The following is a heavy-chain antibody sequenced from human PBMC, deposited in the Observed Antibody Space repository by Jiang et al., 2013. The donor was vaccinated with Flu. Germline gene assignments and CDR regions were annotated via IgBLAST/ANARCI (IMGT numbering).Heavy chain of an antibody. V-gene: IGHV6-1*01. D-gene: IGHD2-2*01. CDR2: PYYRSQWYN. J-gene: IGHJ5*02. CDR1: GDSVSNNSAT. Sequence: QTLSLTCAISGDSVSNNSATWNWIRQSPSRGLEWLGRPYYRSQWYNDYAESVKSRITIDADTSKNHFSLHLNSVTPEDTAVYYCATSVLSDVPLHNNWFDPWGQGTLVTVSS. CDR3: ATSVLSDVPLHNNWFDP.